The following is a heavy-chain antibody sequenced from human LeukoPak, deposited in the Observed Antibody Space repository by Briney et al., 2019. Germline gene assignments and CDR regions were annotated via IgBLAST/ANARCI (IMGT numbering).Heavy chain of an antibody. CDR2: ISGSGGST. D-gene: IGHD1-26*01. CDR3: ARDLGISGF. J-gene: IGHJ4*02. V-gene: IGHV3-23*01. CDR1: GFTFSSYA. Sequence: PGGSLRLSCAASGFTFSSYAMSWVRQAPGKRLEWVSAISGSGGSTYYADSVKGRFTISRDNAKNTLYLQMNSLRAEDTAVYYCARDLGISGFWGQGTLVTVFS.